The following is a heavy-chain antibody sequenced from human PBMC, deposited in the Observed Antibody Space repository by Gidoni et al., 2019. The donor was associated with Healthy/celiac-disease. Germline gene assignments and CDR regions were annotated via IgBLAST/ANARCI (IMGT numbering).Heavy chain of an antibody. Sequence: EVQLVDSGGGLVQPGRSLRLLCAASGFTSDDYAMHWVRQAPGKGLEWVSGISWNSGSIGYADSVKGRFTISRDNAKNSLYLQMNSLRAEDTALYYCAKGKTMVRGVIKDAFDIWGQGTMVTVSS. J-gene: IGHJ3*02. CDR1: GFTSDDYA. CDR3: AKGKTMVRGVIKDAFDI. V-gene: IGHV3-9*02. D-gene: IGHD3-10*01. CDR2: ISWNSGSI.